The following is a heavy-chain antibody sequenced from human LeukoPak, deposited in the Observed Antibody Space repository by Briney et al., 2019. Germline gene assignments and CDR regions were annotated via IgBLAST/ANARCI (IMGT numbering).Heavy chain of an antibody. CDR1: GITLSNYG. D-gene: IGHD1-26*01. V-gene: IGHV3-23*01. CDR2: ISGSGGRT. CDR3: ATRGVVIRVVLVGFHEEACYFDS. J-gene: IGHJ4*02. Sequence: GSLRLSCAVSGITLSNYGMSCVRHAPGKLLEWFAGISGSGGRTNDAESVKGRFTISRANTTNTLYLQMNSMRAEDTAVYFCATRGVVIRVVLVGFHEEACYFDSWGQGALVTVSS.